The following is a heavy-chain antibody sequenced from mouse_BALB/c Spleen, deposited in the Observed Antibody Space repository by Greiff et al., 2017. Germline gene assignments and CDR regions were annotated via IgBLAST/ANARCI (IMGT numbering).Heavy chain of an antibody. V-gene: IGHV3-2*02. D-gene: IGHD2-3*01. Sequence: EVKLMESGPGLVKPSQSLSLTCTVTGYSITSDYAWNWIRQFPGNKLEWMGYISYSGSTSYNPSLKSRISITRDTSKNQFFLQLNSVTTEDTATYYCARSDGFAYWGQGTLVTVSA. CDR2: ISYSGST. CDR1: GYSITSDYA. J-gene: IGHJ3*01. CDR3: ARSDGFAY.